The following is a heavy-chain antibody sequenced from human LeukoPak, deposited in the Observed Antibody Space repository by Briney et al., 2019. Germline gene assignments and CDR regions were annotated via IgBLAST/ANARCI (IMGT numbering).Heavy chain of an antibody. V-gene: IGHV3-23*01. CDR3: VRRGGSDGWGAFDI. Sequence: GGSLRLSCAASEFTFSNYVMNWVRQAPGKGLEWISSIRQSGDITYYADSVKGRFTISRDNSKNTLSLQMNSLSREDTAIYYCVRRGGSDGWGAFDIWGQGTVVTVSS. D-gene: IGHD5-24*01. CDR2: IRQSGDIT. J-gene: IGHJ3*02. CDR1: EFTFSNYV.